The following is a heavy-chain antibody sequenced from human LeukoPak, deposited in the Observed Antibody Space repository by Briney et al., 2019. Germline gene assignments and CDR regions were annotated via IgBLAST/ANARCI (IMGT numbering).Heavy chain of an antibody. CDR3: ASLGTAIVARYFDF. Sequence: RGESLKISCKASGYTFTNYWIGWVRQMPGKGLEWMGTIYPGDSDTRYSPSFQDQLSISADKPTTPAYLQWSSLKASDTAIYYCASLGTAIVARYFDFWGQGTLVTVSS. CDR2: IYPGDSDT. J-gene: IGHJ4*02. D-gene: IGHD5-18*01. CDR1: GYTFTNYW. V-gene: IGHV5-51*01.